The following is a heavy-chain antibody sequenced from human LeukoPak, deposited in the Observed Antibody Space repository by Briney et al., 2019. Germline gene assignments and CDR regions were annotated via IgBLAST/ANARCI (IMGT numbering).Heavy chain of an antibody. D-gene: IGHD6-13*01. CDR3: ARGPGYGTNRLDY. CDR1: GGSFSGYY. J-gene: IGHJ4*02. CDR2: INHSGST. Sequence: SETLSLTCAVYGGSFSGYYWSWIRQPPGKGLEWIGEINHSGSTNYNPSLKSRVTISVDTSKNQFSLKLSSVTAADTAVYYCARGPGYGTNRLDYWGQGTLVTVSS. V-gene: IGHV4-34*01.